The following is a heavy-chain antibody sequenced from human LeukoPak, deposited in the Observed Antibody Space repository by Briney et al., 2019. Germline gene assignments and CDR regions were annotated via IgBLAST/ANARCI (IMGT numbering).Heavy chain of an antibody. CDR1: GYSFTSYW. CDR2: IYPGDSDT. V-gene: IGHV5-51*04. Sequence: GESLKISCKGSGYSFTSYWIGWVRQMPGKGLEGMGIIYPGDSDTRYSPSFQGQVPISADKPISTAYLHWSSLKASDTAMYYCARAELNVDIVVTHTGGGRFDPWGQGTLVTVSS. J-gene: IGHJ5*02. CDR3: ARAELNVDIVVTHTGGGRFDP. D-gene: IGHD5-12*01.